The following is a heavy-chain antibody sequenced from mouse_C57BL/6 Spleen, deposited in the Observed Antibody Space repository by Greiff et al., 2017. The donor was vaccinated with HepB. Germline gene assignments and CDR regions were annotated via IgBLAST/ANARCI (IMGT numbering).Heavy chain of an antibody. CDR3: ARDCPDGYYLYYYAMDY. CDR1: GYSITSGYY. Sequence: VQLVESGPGLVKPSQSLSLTCSVTGYSITSGYYWTWIRQFPGNKLEWMGYISYDGSNNYNPSLKNRISITRDTSKNQFFLKLNSVTTEDTATYYCARDCPDGYYLYYYAMDYWGQGTSVTVSS. V-gene: IGHV3-6*01. D-gene: IGHD2-3*01. J-gene: IGHJ4*01. CDR2: ISYDGSN.